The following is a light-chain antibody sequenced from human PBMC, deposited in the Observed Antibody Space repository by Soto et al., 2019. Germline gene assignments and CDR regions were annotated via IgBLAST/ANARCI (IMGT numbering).Light chain of an antibody. Sequence: QSALTQPASVSGSPGQSITISCIGINSDGGNHNLVSWYQEHPGKAPKLIIYDVNKRPSGVADRFSGSRSGNTASLTISGLQTEDEADFYCCSYAGSSKSLVFGGGTKLTVL. J-gene: IGLJ2*01. CDR2: DVN. V-gene: IGLV2-23*02. CDR1: NSDGGNHNL. CDR3: CSYAGSSKSLV.